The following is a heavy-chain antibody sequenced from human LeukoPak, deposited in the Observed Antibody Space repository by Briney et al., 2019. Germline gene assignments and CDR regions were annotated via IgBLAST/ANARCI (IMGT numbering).Heavy chain of an antibody. D-gene: IGHD5-12*01. J-gene: IGHJ5*02. CDR3: AKDVAHVSWFDP. CDR1: GFTVSSNY. Sequence: GGSLRLSCAASGFTVSSNYMSWVRQAPGKGLEWVAFIRYDGSNKYYADSVKGRFTISRDNSKNTLYLQMNSLRAEDTAVYYCAKDVAHVSWFDPWGQGTLVTVSS. CDR2: IRYDGSNK. V-gene: IGHV3-30*02.